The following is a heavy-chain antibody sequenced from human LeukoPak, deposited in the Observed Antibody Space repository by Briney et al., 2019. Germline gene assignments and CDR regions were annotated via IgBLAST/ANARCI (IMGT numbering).Heavy chain of an antibody. CDR1: GGSISSYY. CDR3: ARARSYKNYYYYMDV. D-gene: IGHD1-1*01. V-gene: IGHV4-4*07. Sequence: TSETLSLTCTVSGGSISSYYWSWIRQPAGKGLEWIGRIYTSGSTNYNPSLKSRVTMSVDTSKNQFSLKLSSVTAADTAVYYCARARSYKNYYYYMDVWGKGTTVTISS. J-gene: IGHJ6*03. CDR2: IYTSGST.